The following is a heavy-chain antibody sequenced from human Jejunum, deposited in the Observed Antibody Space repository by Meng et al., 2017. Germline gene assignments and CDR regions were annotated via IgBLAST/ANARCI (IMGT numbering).Heavy chain of an antibody. J-gene: IGHJ3*01. D-gene: IGHD3-10*01. CDR3: AAGRFYGLGSFYINAFDL. CDR2: IYTSGNT. Sequence: SETLSLTCSVSGDSISRDNYYWNWIRQPAGKELEWIGRIYTSGNTYYNPSLKSRVTISVDTSKNQFSLNLNSVTAADTAVYYCAAGRFYGLGSFYINAFDLWGPGTTVTVSS. CDR1: GDSISRDNYY. V-gene: IGHV4-61*02.